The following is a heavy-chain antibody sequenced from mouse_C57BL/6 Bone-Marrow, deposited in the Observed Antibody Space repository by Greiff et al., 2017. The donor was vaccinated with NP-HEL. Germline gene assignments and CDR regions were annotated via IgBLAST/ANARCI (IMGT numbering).Heavy chain of an antibody. CDR1: GFTFSDYG. CDR3: AREGGYYYAMDY. Sequence: EVMLVESRGGLVKPGGSLKLSCAASGFTFSDYGMHWVRQAPEKGLEWVAYISSGSSTIYYADTVKGRFTISRDNAKNTLFLQMTSLRSEDTAMYYCAREGGYYYAMDYWGQGTSVTVSS. V-gene: IGHV5-17*01. CDR2: ISSGSSTI. J-gene: IGHJ4*01. D-gene: IGHD2-2*01.